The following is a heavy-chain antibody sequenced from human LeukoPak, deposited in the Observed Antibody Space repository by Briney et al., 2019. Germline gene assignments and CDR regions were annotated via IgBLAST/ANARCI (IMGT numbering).Heavy chain of an antibody. V-gene: IGHV1-69*01. CDR1: GGTFSSYA. CDR3: ALTWGEEMATLDY. J-gene: IGHJ4*02. D-gene: IGHD5-24*01. CDR2: IIPIFGTA. Sequence: ASVKVSCKASGGTFSSYAISWVRQAPGQGLEWMGGIIPIFGTANYAQKFQGRVTITADESTSTAYMELSSLRSEDTAVYYCALTWGEEMATLDYWGQGTLVTVSS.